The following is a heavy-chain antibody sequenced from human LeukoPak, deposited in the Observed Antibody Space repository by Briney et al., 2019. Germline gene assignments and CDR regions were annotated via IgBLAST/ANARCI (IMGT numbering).Heavy chain of an antibody. CDR3: AKDFGRGGDYFDY. V-gene: IGHV3-30*02. Sequence: GGSLRLSCAASGFTFSSYGMHWVRQAPGKGLEWVAFIRYDGSNKYYADSVKGRFTISRDNSKNTLYLQMNSPRAEDTAVYYCAKDFGRGGDYFDYWGQGTLVTVSS. CDR2: IRYDGSNK. D-gene: IGHD3-16*01. J-gene: IGHJ4*02. CDR1: GFTFSSYG.